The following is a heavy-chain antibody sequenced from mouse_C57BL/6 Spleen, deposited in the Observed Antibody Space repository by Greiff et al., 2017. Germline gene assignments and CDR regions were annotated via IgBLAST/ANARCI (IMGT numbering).Heavy chain of an antibody. CDR3: GRSRSSGYVVDY. Sequence: QVQLQQSGAELVKPGASVKMSCKASGYTFTSYWITWVKQRPGQGLEWIGVIYPGSGSTNYNEKFKSKATLTVDTSSSTAYMQLSSLTSEDSAVYYCGRSRSSGYVVDYWGQGTSVTVSS. D-gene: IGHD3-2*02. V-gene: IGHV1-55*01. CDR2: IYPGSGST. CDR1: GYTFTSYW. J-gene: IGHJ4*01.